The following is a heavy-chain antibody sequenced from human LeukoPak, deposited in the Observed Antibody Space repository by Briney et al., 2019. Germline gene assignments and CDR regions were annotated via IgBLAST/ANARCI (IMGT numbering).Heavy chain of an antibody. CDR3: ARDIVVVPAAMNYYYGMDV. CDR2: IIPIFGTA. V-gene: IGHV1-69*06. Sequence: SVKVSCKASGGTFISYAISWVRQAPGQGLEWMGGIIPIFGTANYAQKFQGRVTITADKSTSTAYMELSSLRSEDTAVYYCARDIVVVPAAMNYYYGMDVWGKGTTVTVSS. D-gene: IGHD2-2*01. CDR1: GGTFISYA. J-gene: IGHJ6*04.